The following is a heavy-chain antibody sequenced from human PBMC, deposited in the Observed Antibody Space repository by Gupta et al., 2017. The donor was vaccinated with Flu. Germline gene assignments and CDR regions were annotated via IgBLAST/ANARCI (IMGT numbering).Heavy chain of an antibody. J-gene: IGHJ4*02. CDR3: ARGPYCSSTSCLYYFDY. CDR2: INAANGNT. V-gene: IGHV1-3*01. CDR1: GSTFPTYA. Sequence: QVQLVQSGAEVKKPGASVKVSCKASGSTFPTYAVHWVRQAPGQRLEWMRWINAANGNTKYSQKFQDRVTITRDTSASTAYMDLSSLRSEDTAVYYCARGPYCSSTSCLYYFDYWGQGTLVTVS. D-gene: IGHD2-2*01.